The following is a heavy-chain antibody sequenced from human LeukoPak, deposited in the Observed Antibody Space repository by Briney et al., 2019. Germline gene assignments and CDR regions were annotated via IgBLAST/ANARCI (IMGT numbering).Heavy chain of an antibody. V-gene: IGHV4-59*01. Sequence: QPSVRGLEWIGYNYHSGRSNYNPSVKSRVTISVDTSKNQFSLKLHSVTAAETAMYYCARDHVPKSRKDAVDTWGRGTMVTVSS. CDR2: NYHSGRS. D-gene: IGHD1-14*01. CDR3: ARDHVPKSRKDAVDT. J-gene: IGHJ3*02.